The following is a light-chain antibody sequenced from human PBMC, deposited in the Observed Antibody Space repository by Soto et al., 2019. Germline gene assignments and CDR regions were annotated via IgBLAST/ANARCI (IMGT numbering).Light chain of an antibody. CDR1: QSVNSNY. J-gene: IGKJ4*01. CDR3: QQHINRLS. CDR2: GAS. Sequence: EIVLTQSPGTLSVSPGERVTLSCRASQSVNSNYLAWYQQRPGQAPRLLIFGASYRATGIPDRFSGSGSGTDFTLTISRLEPEDFAVYYCQQHINRLSFGGGTKVEIK. V-gene: IGKV3D-20*02.